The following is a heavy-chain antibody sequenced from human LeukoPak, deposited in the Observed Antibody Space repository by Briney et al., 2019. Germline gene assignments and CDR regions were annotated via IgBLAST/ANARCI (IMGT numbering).Heavy chain of an antibody. V-gene: IGHV4-61*05. CDR1: GDSISSSVYY. CDR3: ASFTAMANDAFDI. D-gene: IGHD5-18*01. Sequence: SETLSLTCTVSGDSISSSVYYWGWIRQPPGKGLEWIGYIYYSGSTNYNPSLKSRVTISVDTSKNQFSLKLSSVTAADTAVYYCASFTAMANDAFDIWGQGTMVTVSS. CDR2: IYYSGST. J-gene: IGHJ3*02.